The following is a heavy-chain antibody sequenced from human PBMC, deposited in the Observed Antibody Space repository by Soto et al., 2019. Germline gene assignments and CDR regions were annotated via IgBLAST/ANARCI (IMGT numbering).Heavy chain of an antibody. CDR2: IYYSGST. D-gene: IGHD3-9*01. V-gene: IGHV4-39*01. CDR1: GGSISSGGYY. J-gene: IGHJ3*02. Sequence: SETLSLTCTVSGGSISSGGYYWSWIRQHPGKGLEWIGCIYYSGSTYYNPSLKSRVTISVDTSKNQFSLKLSSVTAADTAVYYCARQLPPYDILTDNAFDIWGQGTMVTVSS. CDR3: ARQLPPYDILTDNAFDI.